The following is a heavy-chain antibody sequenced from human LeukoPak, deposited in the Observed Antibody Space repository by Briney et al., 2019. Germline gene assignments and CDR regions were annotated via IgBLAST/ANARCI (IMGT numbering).Heavy chain of an antibody. J-gene: IGHJ4*02. CDR2: FYSGGST. CDR1: GFTVSSNY. Sequence: GGSLTLPCAVSGFTVSSNYMSWARQATGKGLEWVSVFYSGGSTYYADSVKGSFTISRDNSKNPLYLQMNSLSAEDTAVYYCAGLPAYYYDTSGFYFDYWGQGTLVTVSS. CDR3: AGLPAYYYDTSGFYFDY. V-gene: IGHV3-66*04. D-gene: IGHD3-22*01.